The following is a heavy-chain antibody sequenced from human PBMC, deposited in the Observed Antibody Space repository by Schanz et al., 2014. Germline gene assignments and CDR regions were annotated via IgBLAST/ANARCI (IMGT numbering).Heavy chain of an antibody. CDR3: TKDKSQIAVAGLFDL. CDR1: GFSLDIFA. Sequence: EVHLLESGGGLVEPGGSLRLSCATSGFSLDIFAVSWVRQAPGKGLEWVSSFNDGGVNKYYADSVKGRFTISRDNAKNSLYLQMNSLRAEDTALYYCTKDKSQIAVAGLFDLWGQGTLVTVSS. V-gene: IGHV3-23*01. D-gene: IGHD6-19*01. CDR2: FNDGGVNK. J-gene: IGHJ4*02.